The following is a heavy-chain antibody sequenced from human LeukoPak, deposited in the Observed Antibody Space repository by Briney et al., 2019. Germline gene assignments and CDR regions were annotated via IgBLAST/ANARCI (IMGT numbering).Heavy chain of an antibody. D-gene: IGHD3-3*01. Sequence: SETLSLTCTVSGGSISSYYWSWIRQPAGKGLEWIGRIYTSGSTNYSPSLKSRVTMSVDTSKNQFSLKLSSVTAADTAVYYCARDHPNERFLEWLPDYWGQGTLVTVSS. CDR2: IYTSGST. V-gene: IGHV4-4*07. J-gene: IGHJ4*02. CDR1: GGSISSYY. CDR3: ARDHPNERFLEWLPDY.